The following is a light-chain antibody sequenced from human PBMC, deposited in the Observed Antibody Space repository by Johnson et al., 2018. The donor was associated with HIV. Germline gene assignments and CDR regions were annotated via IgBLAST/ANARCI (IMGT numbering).Light chain of an antibody. CDR2: DNN. J-gene: IGLJ1*01. V-gene: IGLV1-51*01. CDR1: SSNIGNNY. Sequence: QAVLTQPPSVSAAPGQKVTISCSGSSSNIGNNYVSWYQQLPGTAPKLLIYDNNKRPSGIPDRFSGSKSGTSATLGITGLQTGDEADYYCGTWESLSATDVFGTGTNVTVL. CDR3: GTWESLSATDV.